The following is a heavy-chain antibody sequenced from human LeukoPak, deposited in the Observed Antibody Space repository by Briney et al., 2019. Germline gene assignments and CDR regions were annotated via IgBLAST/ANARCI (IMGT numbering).Heavy chain of an antibody. V-gene: IGHV4-30-2*01. D-gene: IGHD6-13*01. CDR3: ARAAAGTFQADY. J-gene: IGHJ4*02. CDR1: GGSLSSGGYS. Sequence: SETLSLTCAVSGGSLSSGGYSWSWIRQPPGTGLEWLGYIYHSGSTYYNPSLKSRVTISVDRSKNQFSLKLSSVTAADTAVYSCARAAAGTFQADYWGQGTLVTVSS. CDR2: IYHSGST.